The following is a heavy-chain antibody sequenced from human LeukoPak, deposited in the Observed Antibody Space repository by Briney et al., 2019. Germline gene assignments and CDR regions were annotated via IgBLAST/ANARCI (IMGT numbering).Heavy chain of an antibody. D-gene: IGHD2-21*01. CDR2: INPNSGGT. Sequence: ASVKVPCQTSGYTFPDNYIHWVRPARGQGLEWMGWINPNSGGTLYAQHFQGRVILTGDTSIGTAYMELSRLRSDHTAVYYCAACAGDICALSTSFEYWGQGTLVTVSS. J-gene: IGHJ4*02. V-gene: IGHV1-2*02. CDR1: GYTFPDNY. CDR3: AACAGDICALSTSFEY.